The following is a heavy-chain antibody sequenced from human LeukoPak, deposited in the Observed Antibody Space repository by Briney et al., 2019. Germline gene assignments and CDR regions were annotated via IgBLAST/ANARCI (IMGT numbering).Heavy chain of an antibody. CDR2: ISAYNFKT. CDR1: GYTFTSYG. V-gene: IGHV1-18*01. CDR3: ARGWSSDRAYYGY. J-gene: IGHJ4*02. Sequence: ASVKVSCKASGYTFTSYGITWVRQAPGQGLEWMGWISAYNFKTGYAQKLQGRVTITTDTSTSTVYMELRSLTSDDTAVYYCARGWSSDRAYYGYWGQGTLVAVSS.